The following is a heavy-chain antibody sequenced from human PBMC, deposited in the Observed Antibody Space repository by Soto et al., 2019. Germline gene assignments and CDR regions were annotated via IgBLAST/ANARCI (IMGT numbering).Heavy chain of an antibody. Sequence: EVQLVESGGGLVQPGGSLRLSCAASGFTFSSYWMSWVRQAPGKGLEWAANIKQDGSEKYYVDSVKGRFTISRDNAKNSLYLQMNSLRAEDTAVYYCARDSEGSYGYGPFDYWGQGTLVTVSS. CDR3: ARDSEGSYGYGPFDY. J-gene: IGHJ4*02. CDR1: GFTFSSYW. D-gene: IGHD5-18*01. CDR2: IKQDGSEK. V-gene: IGHV3-7*03.